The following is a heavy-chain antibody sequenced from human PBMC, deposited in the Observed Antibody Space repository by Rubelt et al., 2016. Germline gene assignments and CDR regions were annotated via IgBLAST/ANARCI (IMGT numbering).Heavy chain of an antibody. CDR1: GFTFSSYC. CDR2: ISSSSSYT. V-gene: IGHV3-21*02. Sequence: EVQLLASGGGLAQPGGSLRLSCAASGFTFSSYCMNWVRQTPGKGLEWVSSISSSSSYTYYADSVKGRFTISRDNAKNSLYLQMNSLRVEDTAVYYCARHKYSSSAAFDYWGQGTLVTVSS. CDR3: ARHKYSSSAAFDY. J-gene: IGHJ4*02. D-gene: IGHD6-6*01.